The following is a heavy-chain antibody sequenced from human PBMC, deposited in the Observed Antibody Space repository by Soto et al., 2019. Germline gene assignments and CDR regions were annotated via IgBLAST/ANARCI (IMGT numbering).Heavy chain of an antibody. Sequence: PGGSLRLSCAASGFTFSSYGMHWVRQAPGKGLEWVAVISYDGSNKYYADSVKGRFTISRDNSKNTLYLQMNSLRAEDTAVYYCAKGSNYCGGDCYYYYYGMDVWGQGTTGTVSS. D-gene: IGHD2-21*02. V-gene: IGHV3-30*18. CDR2: ISYDGSNK. CDR3: AKGSNYCGGDCYYYYYGMDV. J-gene: IGHJ6*02. CDR1: GFTFSSYG.